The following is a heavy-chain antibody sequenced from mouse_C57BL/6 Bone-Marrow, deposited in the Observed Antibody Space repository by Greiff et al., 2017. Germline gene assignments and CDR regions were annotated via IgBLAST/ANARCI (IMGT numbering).Heavy chain of an antibody. CDR3: ARITMVTTGAY. D-gene: IGHD2-2*01. CDR2: IHPNSGST. V-gene: IGHV1-64*01. CDR1: GYTFTSYW. Sequence: QVQLKQPGAELVKPGASVKLSCKASGYTFTSYWMHWVKQRPGQGLEWIGMIHPNSGSTNYNEKFKSKATLTVDKSSSTAYMQLSSLTSEDSAVYYCARITMVTTGAYWGQGTLVTVSA. J-gene: IGHJ3*01.